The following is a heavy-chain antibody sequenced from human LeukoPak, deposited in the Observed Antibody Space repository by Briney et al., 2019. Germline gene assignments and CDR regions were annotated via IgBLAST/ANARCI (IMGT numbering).Heavy chain of an antibody. CDR2: ISSSSSYI. D-gene: IGHD6-13*01. J-gene: IGHJ3*02. CDR3: AKDQYSSWYPVDAFDI. CDR1: GFTFSSYS. Sequence: PGGSLRLSCAASGFTFSSYSMNWVRQAPGKGLEWVSSISSSSSYIYYADSVKGRFTISRDNAKNSLYLQMNSLRAEDTAVYYCAKDQYSSWYPVDAFDIWGQGTMVTVSS. V-gene: IGHV3-21*01.